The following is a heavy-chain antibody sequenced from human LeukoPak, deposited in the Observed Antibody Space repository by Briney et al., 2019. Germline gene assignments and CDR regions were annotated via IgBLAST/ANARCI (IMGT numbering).Heavy chain of an antibody. CDR1: GGSITNYY. V-gene: IGHV4-38-2*02. D-gene: IGHD3-22*01. Sequence: SETLSLTCTVSGGSITNYYWSWIRQPPGKGLEWIGSIYHSGSTYYNPSLKSRVTISVDTSKNQFSLKLSSVTAADTAVYYCARGRGLSGYYSLYYYYYMDVWGKGTTVTVSS. J-gene: IGHJ6*03. CDR3: ARGRGLSGYYSLYYYYYMDV. CDR2: IYHSGST.